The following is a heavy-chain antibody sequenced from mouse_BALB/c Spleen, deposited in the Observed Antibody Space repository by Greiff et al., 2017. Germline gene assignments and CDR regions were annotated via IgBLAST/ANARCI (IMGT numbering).Heavy chain of an antibody. CDR3: ARSLRPLYYYAMDY. Sequence: EVQGVESGGGLVQPGGSRKLSCAASGFTFSSFGMHWVRQAPEKGLEWVAYISSGSSTIYYADTVKGRFTISRDNPKNTLCLQMTSLRSEDTAMYYCARSLRPLYYYAMDYWGQGTSVTVSS. D-gene: IGHD1-2*01. CDR1: GFTFSSFG. V-gene: IGHV5-17*02. J-gene: IGHJ4*01. CDR2: ISSGSSTI.